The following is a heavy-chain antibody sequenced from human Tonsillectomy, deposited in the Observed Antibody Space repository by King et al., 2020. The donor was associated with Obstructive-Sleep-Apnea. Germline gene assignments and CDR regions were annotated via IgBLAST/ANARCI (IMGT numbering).Heavy chain of an antibody. Sequence: VQLVESGGGLVQPGGSLRLSFAASGFTFSSYTMSWVRQAPGKGLGWFSGISGRGVHTYFADSVKGRFTISRDNSKDTLYLQMNSLRAEDTAVYYCAKAYLGEDYWGQGTLVTVSS. J-gene: IGHJ4*02. V-gene: IGHV3-23*04. CDR1: GFTFSSYT. D-gene: IGHD3-16*01. CDR3: AKAYLGEDY. CDR2: ISGRGVHT.